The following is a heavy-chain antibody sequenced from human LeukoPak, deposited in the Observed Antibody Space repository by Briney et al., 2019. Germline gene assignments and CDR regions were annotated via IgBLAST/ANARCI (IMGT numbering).Heavy chain of an antibody. D-gene: IGHD3-22*01. CDR1: GGSISSRSYY. CDR2: IYYSGST. V-gene: IGHV4-39*01. Sequence: PSETLSLTCTVSGGSISSRSYYWGWIRQPPGKGLEWIGSIYYSGSTYYNPSLKSRVTISVDTSKNQFSLKLSSVTAADTAVYYCATGDSSGYCYDYWGQETLVTVSS. CDR3: ATGDSSGYCYDY. J-gene: IGHJ4*02.